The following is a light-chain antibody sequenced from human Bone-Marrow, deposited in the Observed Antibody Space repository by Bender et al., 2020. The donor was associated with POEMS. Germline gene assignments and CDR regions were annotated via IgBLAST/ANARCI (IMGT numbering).Light chain of an antibody. J-gene: IGLJ3*02. CDR1: SGSIATNY. Sequence: NFMLTQPHSVSESPGKTVTISCTRSSGSIATNYVQWFQQRPGSSPTTVIYEDNHRPSGVPDRFSGSIDTSSNSASLTISGLKTEDEADYYCQSYDGLNQLFGGGTRLTVL. V-gene: IGLV6-57*01. CDR2: EDN. CDR3: QSYDGLNQL.